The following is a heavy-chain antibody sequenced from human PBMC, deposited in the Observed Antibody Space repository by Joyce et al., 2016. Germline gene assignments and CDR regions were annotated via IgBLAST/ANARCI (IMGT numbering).Heavy chain of an antibody. CDR2: IKEDGTDK. J-gene: IGHJ4*02. CDR3: AGGSFVAS. Sequence: EVQVVESGGGLVQPGGSLRLSCAASGFTFSNYWMNGVRQAPGKGLEWVANIKEDGTDKYYVDSVKGRFTISRDNAKNSLYLQMNSLRAEDTAVYYCAGGSFVASWGQGTLVTVSS. V-gene: IGHV3-7*04. CDR1: GFTFSNYW.